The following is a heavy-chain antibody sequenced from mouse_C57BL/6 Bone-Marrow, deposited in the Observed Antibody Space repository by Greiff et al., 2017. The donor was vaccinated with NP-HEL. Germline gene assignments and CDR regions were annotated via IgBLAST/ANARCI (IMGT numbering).Heavy chain of an antibody. CDR3: ARSNWGGFAY. D-gene: IGHD4-1*01. J-gene: IGHJ3*01. CDR2: IDPSDSYT. CDR1: SYTFTSYW. V-gene: IGHV1-69*01. Sequence: QVQLQQPGAELVMPGASVKLSCKASSYTFTSYWMHWVKQRPGQGLEWIGEIDPSDSYTNYNQKFKGKSTLTVDKSSSTAYMQLSSLTSEDSAVYYCARSNWGGFAYWGQGTLVTVSA.